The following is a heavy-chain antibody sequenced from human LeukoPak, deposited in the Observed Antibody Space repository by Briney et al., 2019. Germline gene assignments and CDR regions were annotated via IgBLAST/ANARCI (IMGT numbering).Heavy chain of an antibody. Sequence: GGSLRLSCAASGFTFSSYAMSWVRQAPGKGLEWVSVISGSGGSTSYAVSGKGRFTISRDNYKNTLYLQMNTLRAEDTAVYYCAKVSGIGVAGYPLDSWGQGTLVTVSS. J-gene: IGHJ4*02. CDR2: ISGSGGST. CDR3: AKVSGIGVAGYPLDS. D-gene: IGHD6-19*01. CDR1: GFTFSSYA. V-gene: IGHV3-23*01.